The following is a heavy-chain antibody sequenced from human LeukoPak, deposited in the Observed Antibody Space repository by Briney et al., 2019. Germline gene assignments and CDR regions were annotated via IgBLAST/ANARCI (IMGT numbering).Heavy chain of an antibody. CDR3: ARVRDCSSTCCPTRA. CDR2: INHSGGT. D-gene: IGHD2-2*01. CDR1: GGSFSGYY. J-gene: IGHJ5*02. Sequence: SQTLSLTCAVYGGSFSGYYWSWIRQPPGKGLEWIGEINHSGGTNYNPSLKSRVTISVDTSKNQFSLKLSSVTAADTAVYYCARVRDCSSTCCPTRAWGQGTLVTVSS. V-gene: IGHV4-34*01.